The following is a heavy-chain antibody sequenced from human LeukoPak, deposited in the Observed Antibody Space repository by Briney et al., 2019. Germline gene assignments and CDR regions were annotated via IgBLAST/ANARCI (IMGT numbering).Heavy chain of an antibody. V-gene: IGHV4-31*03. J-gene: IGHJ4*02. Sequence: ASETLSLTCTVSGDSITSGGYYWSWIRQRPGKGLEWIGYIYKTGSTYYNLSLKSRVTMSVDTSRNQFSLKLNSVTAADTAVYYCARDVLRWGQGTLVTVSS. CDR2: IYKTGST. CDR1: GDSITSGGYY. CDR3: ARDVLR.